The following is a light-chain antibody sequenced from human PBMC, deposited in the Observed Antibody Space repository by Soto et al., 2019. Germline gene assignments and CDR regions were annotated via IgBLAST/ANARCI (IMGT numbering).Light chain of an antibody. Sequence: EIVMTQSPATLSVSPGERATLSCRASQSVSSNLAWYQQKPGQAPRLLIYRASTRATGIPATFSGSGSGTEFTLTISSLQSGDFAVYYCQQYDYWPRTFGQGTKVEIK. J-gene: IGKJ1*01. CDR2: RAS. CDR3: QQYDYWPRT. V-gene: IGKV3-15*01. CDR1: QSVSSN.